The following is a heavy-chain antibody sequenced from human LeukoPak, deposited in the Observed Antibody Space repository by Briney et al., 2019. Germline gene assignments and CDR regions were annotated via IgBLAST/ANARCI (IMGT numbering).Heavy chain of an antibody. V-gene: IGHV3-23*01. CDR3: ASPWSLDYYYYGMDV. J-gene: IGHJ6*02. CDR1: GFTFSNYA. Sequence: GGSLRLSCAASGFTFSNYAMNWVRQAPGKGLEWVSAIGGSGVDTFYADSVKGRFTISRDNSKNTLYLQMNSLRAEDTAVYYCASPWSLDYYYYGMDVWGQGTTVTVSS. D-gene: IGHD3-3*01. CDR2: IGGSGVDT.